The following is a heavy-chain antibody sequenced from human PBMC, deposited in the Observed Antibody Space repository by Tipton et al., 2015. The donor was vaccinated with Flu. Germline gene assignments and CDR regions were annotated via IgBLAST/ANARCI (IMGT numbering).Heavy chain of an antibody. CDR1: GYSFTSYW. CDR2: IYPGDSDT. J-gene: IGHJ4*02. Sequence: QLVQSGAEVKKPGESLKISCKGSGYSFTSYWIGWVRQMPGKGLEWMGIIYPGDSDTRYSPSFQGQVTISAPRSISPAYLQGSSLKASVTAMFYWARPKGGGFGVYFVYRGQGTLVTVSS. V-gene: IGHV5-51*01. D-gene: IGHD3-10*01. CDR3: ARPKGGGFGVYFVY.